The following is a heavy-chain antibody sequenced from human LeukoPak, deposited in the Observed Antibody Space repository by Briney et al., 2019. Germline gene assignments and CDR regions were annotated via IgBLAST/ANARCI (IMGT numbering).Heavy chain of an antibody. D-gene: IGHD2-21*02. CDR3: ARVAFGDLDY. CDR1: GGSFSGYY. CDR2: INHSGST. Sequence: PSETLSLTCAVYGGSFSGYYWSWIRQPPGKGLEWIGEINHSGSTNYNPSLKSRVTISVDKSKNQFSLKLSSVTAADTAVYYCARVAFGDLDYWGQGTLVTVSS. J-gene: IGHJ4*02. V-gene: IGHV4-34*01.